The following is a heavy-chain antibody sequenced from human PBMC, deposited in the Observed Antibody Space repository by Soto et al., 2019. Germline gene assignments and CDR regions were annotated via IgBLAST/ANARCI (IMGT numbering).Heavy chain of an antibody. CDR2: ISSSSSYT. J-gene: IGHJ4*02. Sequence: QVQLVESGGGLVKPGGSLRLSCAASGFTFSDYYMSWIRQAPGKGLEWVSYISSSSSYTNYADSVKGRFTISRDNAKNSLYLQMNSLRAEDTAMYYCAREYSGYDLADYWGQGTLVTVSS. CDR1: GFTFSDYY. V-gene: IGHV3-11*05. D-gene: IGHD5-12*01. CDR3: AREYSGYDLADY.